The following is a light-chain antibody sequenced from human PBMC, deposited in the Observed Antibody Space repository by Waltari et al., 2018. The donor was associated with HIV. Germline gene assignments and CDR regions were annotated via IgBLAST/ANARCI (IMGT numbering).Light chain of an antibody. V-gene: IGKV2-28*01. CDR1: QSLLHRSGNHY. Sequence: DIVMTQSPLSLPVTPGEPASIFCRSSQSLLHRSGNHYLDLYLQKPGQSPQLLIYLASNRASGVPDRFSGSGSGTDFTLKISRVEAEDVGVYYCMQPLQAPQVTFGGGTNVEIK. CDR3: MQPLQAPQVT. J-gene: IGKJ4*01. CDR2: LAS.